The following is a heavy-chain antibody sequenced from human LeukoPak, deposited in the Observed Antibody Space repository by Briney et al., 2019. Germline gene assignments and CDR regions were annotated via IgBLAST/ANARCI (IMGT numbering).Heavy chain of an antibody. D-gene: IGHD6-13*01. Sequence: SETLSLTCTVSGSSISSGDYYWSWIRQPPGKGLEWIGYIYYSGSTYYNPSIKSRVTISLDTSKNQFSLELSSVTAADTAVYYCARTKLAACGRGDWFDPWGQESLVTVSS. CDR2: IYYSGST. J-gene: IGHJ5*02. CDR3: ARTKLAACGRGDWFDP. CDR1: GSSISSGDYY. V-gene: IGHV4-30-4*01.